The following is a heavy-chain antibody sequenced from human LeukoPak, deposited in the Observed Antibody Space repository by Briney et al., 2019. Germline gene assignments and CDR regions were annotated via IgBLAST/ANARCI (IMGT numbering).Heavy chain of an antibody. Sequence: QTGGSLRLSCSASGFTFSSYAMSWVRQAPGKGLEWVSAISGSGGSTYYADSVKGRFTISRDNSKNTLYLQMNSLRAEDTAVYYCARGGPVPLVIPAWGQGTLVTVSS. CDR2: ISGSGGST. D-gene: IGHD3-9*01. CDR1: GFTFSSYA. CDR3: ARGGPVPLVIPA. J-gene: IGHJ5*02. V-gene: IGHV3-23*01.